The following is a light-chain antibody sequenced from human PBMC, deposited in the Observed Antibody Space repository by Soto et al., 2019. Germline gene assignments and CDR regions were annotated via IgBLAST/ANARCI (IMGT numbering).Light chain of an antibody. CDR3: CSYAGTVV. J-gene: IGLJ2*01. Sequence: QSALTQPASVSGSPGQSITISCTGTSSDVGSYNLVSWYQQHPGKAPKLMIYDGGKRPSGVSNRFSGSKSGNTASLTISGLQAEDEADYYCCSYAGTVVFGGGTKVTVL. CDR2: DGG. V-gene: IGLV2-23*01. CDR1: SSDVGSYNL.